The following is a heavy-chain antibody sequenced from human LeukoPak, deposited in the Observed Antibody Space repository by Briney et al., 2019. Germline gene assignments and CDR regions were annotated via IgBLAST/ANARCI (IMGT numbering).Heavy chain of an antibody. CDR3: ANPPRGPLFDP. V-gene: IGHV1-24*01. D-gene: IGHD3-10*01. Sequence: GASVKVSCKLSGDTLTELSMHWVRQSPGKGFEWMGGFVPEDGETIYAQKFQGRVTMTEDTSTDTAYMELSSLRSDDTAVYFCANPPRGPLFDPWGQGTLVTVSS. CDR1: GDTLTELS. CDR2: FVPEDGET. J-gene: IGHJ5*02.